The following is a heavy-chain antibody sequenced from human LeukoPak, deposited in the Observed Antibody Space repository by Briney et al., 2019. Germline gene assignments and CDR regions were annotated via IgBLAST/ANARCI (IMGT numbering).Heavy chain of an antibody. CDR3: AKVLTYGDYVDY. CDR1: GFTFSSYG. D-gene: IGHD4-17*01. Sequence: AGSLRLSCPAAGFTFSSYGMHWVRQAPGKVLEWEAVISYDGSNKYYADSGKGRFTISRDNSKNTLYLQMNSLRAEDTAVYYCAKVLTYGDYVDYWGQGTLVTVSS. CDR2: ISYDGSNK. V-gene: IGHV3-30*18. J-gene: IGHJ4*02.